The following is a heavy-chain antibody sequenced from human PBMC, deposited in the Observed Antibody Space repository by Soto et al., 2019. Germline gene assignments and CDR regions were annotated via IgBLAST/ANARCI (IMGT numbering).Heavy chain of an antibody. J-gene: IGHJ5*02. CDR2: IHDSGST. D-gene: IGHD2-15*01. CDR3: ARQDRVVVEGRWFDP. V-gene: IGHV4-34*01. CDR1: GESFSGYY. Sequence: SETLSLTCAVYGESFSGYYWSWIRQPPGKGLEWIGEIHDSGSTNYNPSLKSRLIISVDTSRNQFSLNLTSVTAADTAVYYCARQDRVVVEGRWFDPWGQGTLVTVSS.